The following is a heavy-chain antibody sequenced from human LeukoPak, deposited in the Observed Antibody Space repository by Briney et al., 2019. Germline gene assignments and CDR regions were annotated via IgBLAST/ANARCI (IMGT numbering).Heavy chain of an antibody. D-gene: IGHD6-13*01. CDR3: AKDAAAGVIDY. Sequence: PGGSLRLSCAASGYTFTSYSMNWVRQAPGKGLEWVSYISDGGETIYYADSVKGRFTISRDNAKNSLYLQMNSLRAEDTAVYYCAKDAAAGVIDYWGQGTLVTVSS. J-gene: IGHJ4*02. CDR1: GYTFTSYS. V-gene: IGHV3-48*01. CDR2: ISDGGETI.